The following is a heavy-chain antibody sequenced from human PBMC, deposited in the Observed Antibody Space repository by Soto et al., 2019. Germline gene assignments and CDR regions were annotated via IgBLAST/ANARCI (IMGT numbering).Heavy chain of an antibody. J-gene: IGHJ5*02. V-gene: IGHV4-39*01. CDR1: GGSIISSSHY. Sequence: PSETLSLTCTVSGGSIISSSHYWGWIRQPPGKGLEWIGSLYYTGSTYYNPSLKHRVTISVHTSKDQVSLRLSSVTAADTAVYYCARHRADHVGHRRECWFDPWGQGTLVTVSS. D-gene: IGHD2-15*01. CDR2: LYYTGST. CDR3: ARHRADHVGHRRECWFDP.